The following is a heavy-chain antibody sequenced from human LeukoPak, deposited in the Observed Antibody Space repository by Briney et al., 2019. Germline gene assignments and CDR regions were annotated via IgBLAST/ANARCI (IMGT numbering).Heavy chain of an antibody. V-gene: IGHV1-2*02. D-gene: IGHD3-22*01. CDR3: VRVYYASSGLGAFDM. CDR1: GYTFTAYY. Sequence: ASLKVSCKASGYTFTAYYMHWVRQAPGQGLEWMGWINPNSGGTNYAQKFKGRVTMTRDTSISTAYMELSRLRCEDTAVYYCVRVYYASSGLGAFDMWGQGTMVTVSS. CDR2: INPNSGGT. J-gene: IGHJ3*02.